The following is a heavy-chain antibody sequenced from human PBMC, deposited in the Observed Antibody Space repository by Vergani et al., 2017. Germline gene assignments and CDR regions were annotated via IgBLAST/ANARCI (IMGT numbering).Heavy chain of an antibody. J-gene: IGHJ4*01. Sequence: VQLQESGPGLLKTSETLSLTCNVSGVSITRGNYWVWVLQSPGTGLEWIASVFHLGTVYYNPSLRSRVRISIDAYNVMSLRLQSVTGADTAVYFCVRDLYSRGPFDVWGQGSLVTVSS. CDR2: VFHLGTV. CDR1: GVSITRGNY. D-gene: IGHD3-22*01. CDR3: VRDLYSRGPFDV. V-gene: IGHV4-38-2*02.